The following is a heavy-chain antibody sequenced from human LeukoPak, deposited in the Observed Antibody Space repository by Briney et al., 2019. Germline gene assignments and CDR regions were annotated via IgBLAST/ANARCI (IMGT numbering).Heavy chain of an antibody. D-gene: IGHD6-19*01. Sequence: ASVKVSFKASGYTFTVYYMHWVRQAPGQGLEWMGWINPNSGGTNYAQKFQGRVTMTRDTSISTAYMELSRLRSDDTAVYYCARERLPLSEAVAGTPFDYWGQGTLVTVSS. J-gene: IGHJ4*02. V-gene: IGHV1-2*02. CDR1: GYTFTVYY. CDR2: INPNSGGT. CDR3: ARERLPLSEAVAGTPFDY.